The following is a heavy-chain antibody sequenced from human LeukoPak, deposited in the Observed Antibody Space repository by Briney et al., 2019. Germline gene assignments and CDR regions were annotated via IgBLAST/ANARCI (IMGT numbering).Heavy chain of an antibody. D-gene: IGHD2-2*03. J-gene: IGHJ6*02. CDR1: GFTFSTYA. V-gene: IGHV3-30*04. Sequence: PGTSLRLSCAASGFTFSTYAMHWVRQTPGKGLEWVAAIYHDGRNKHYADSVKGRFTISRDNYKNTLYLQMDGLRDEDTAMYYCANPNTGPPGYYGMDVWGQGTTVTASS. CDR3: ANPNTGPPGYYGMDV. CDR2: IYHDGRNK.